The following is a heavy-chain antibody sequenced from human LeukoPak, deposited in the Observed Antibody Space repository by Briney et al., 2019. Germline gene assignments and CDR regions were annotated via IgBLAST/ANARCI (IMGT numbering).Heavy chain of an antibody. CDR1: GGSISSSNW. Sequence: KSSGTLSLTCAVSGGSISSSNWWSWVRQPPGKGLEWIGEIYHSGSTNYNPSLKSRVTISVDKSKNQFSLKLSSVTAADTAVYYCARDGRGPTRESLDYWGQGTLVTVSS. CDR2: IYHSGST. V-gene: IGHV4-4*02. J-gene: IGHJ4*02. CDR3: ARDGRGPTRESLDY. D-gene: IGHD3-10*01.